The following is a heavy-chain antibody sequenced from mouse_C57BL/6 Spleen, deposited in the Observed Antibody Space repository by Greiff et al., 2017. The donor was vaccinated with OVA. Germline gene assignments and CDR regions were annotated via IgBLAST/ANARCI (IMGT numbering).Heavy chain of an antibody. V-gene: IGHV3-6*01. J-gene: IGHJ3*01. CDR2: ISYDGSN. CDR3: ASPPSY. Sequence: EVQLQQSGPGLVKPSQSLSLTCSVTGYSITSGYYWNWIRQFPGNKLEWMGYISYDGSNNYNPSLKNRISITRDTSKNQFFLKLNSVTTEDTATYYCASPPSYWGQGTLVTVSA. CDR1: GYSITSGYY.